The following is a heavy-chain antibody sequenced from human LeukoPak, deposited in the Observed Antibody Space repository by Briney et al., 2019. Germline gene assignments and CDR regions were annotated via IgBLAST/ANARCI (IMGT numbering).Heavy chain of an antibody. CDR3: AKLLGSGSYYCYYYYGMDV. Sequence: GGSLRLSCAASGFTFSSYAMSWVRQAPGKGLEWVSAISGSGGSTYYADSVKGRFTISRDNSKNTLYLQMNSLRAEDTAVYYCAKLLGSGSYYCYYYYGMDVWGKGTTVTVSS. D-gene: IGHD3-10*01. J-gene: IGHJ6*04. CDR2: ISGSGGST. V-gene: IGHV3-23*01. CDR1: GFTFSSYA.